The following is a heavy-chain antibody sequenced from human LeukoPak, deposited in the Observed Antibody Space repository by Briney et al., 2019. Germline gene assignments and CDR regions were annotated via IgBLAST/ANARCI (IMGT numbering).Heavy chain of an antibody. V-gene: IGHV4-59*01. CDR2: IYYSGST. J-gene: IGHJ5*02. Sequence: SETLSLTCTVSGGSISSYYWSWIRQPPGKGLEWIGYIYYSGSTNYNPSLKSRVTISVDTSKNRFSLKLSSVTAADTAVYYCARCGVVVGATAWFDPWGQGTLVTVSS. D-gene: IGHD1-26*01. CDR3: ARCGVVVGATAWFDP. CDR1: GGSISSYY.